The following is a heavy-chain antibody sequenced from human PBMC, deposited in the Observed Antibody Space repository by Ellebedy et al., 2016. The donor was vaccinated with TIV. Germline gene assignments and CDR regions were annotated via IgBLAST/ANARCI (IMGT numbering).Heavy chain of an antibody. J-gene: IGHJ6*02. Sequence: PGGSLRLSCAASGFTFSSYSMNWVRQAPGKGLEWVSYISSSSSTIYYADSVKGLFTISRDNAKNSLYLQMNSLRAEDTVFYYCARGGRGSGSSSLLRVYYYGMDVWGQGTTVTVSS. CDR2: ISSSSSTI. V-gene: IGHV3-48*01. CDR3: ARGGRGSGSSSLLRVYYYGMDV. CDR1: GFTFSSYS. D-gene: IGHD3-10*01.